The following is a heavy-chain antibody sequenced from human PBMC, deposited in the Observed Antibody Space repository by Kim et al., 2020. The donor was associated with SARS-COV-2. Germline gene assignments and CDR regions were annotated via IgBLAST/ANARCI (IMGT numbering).Heavy chain of an antibody. CDR1: GFTFSSYS. Sequence: GGSLRLSCAASGFTFSSYSMNWVRQAPGKGLEWVSCISSSSSYIYYADSVKGRFTISRDNAKNSLYLQMNSLRAEDTAVYYCASISMVRGVAFDPWGQGTLVTVSS. CDR3: ASISMVRGVAFDP. J-gene: IGHJ5*02. V-gene: IGHV3-21*01. D-gene: IGHD3-10*01. CDR2: ISSSSSYI.